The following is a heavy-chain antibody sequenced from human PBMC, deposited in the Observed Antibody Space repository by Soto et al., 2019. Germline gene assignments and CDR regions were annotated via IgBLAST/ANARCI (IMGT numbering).Heavy chain of an antibody. D-gene: IGHD4-17*01. CDR1: GFTFSSYD. J-gene: IGHJ4*02. Sequence: EVQLLESGGGLVQPWGSLRLSCAASGFTFSSYDMSWVRQAPGKGLEWVSAISGSGVSTYYADSVKGRFTISRDSCKNALYLPMNSMSAEATAVYYCAKGAYGIFAYWGQGTLVTVSS. V-gene: IGHV3-23*01. CDR2: ISGSGVST. CDR3: AKGAYGIFAY.